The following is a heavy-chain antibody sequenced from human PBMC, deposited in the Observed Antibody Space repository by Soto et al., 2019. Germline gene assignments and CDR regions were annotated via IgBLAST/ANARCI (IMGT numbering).Heavy chain of an antibody. CDR2: IIPIFGTA. V-gene: IGHV1-69*06. Sequence: QVQLVQSGAEVKKPGSSVKVSCKASGGTFSSYAISWVRQAPGQGLEWMRGIIPIFGTANYAQKFQGRVTITADKSTSTAYMELSSLRSEDTAVYYCARGKSSSSSLLFYYYYYGMDVWGQGTTVTVSS. J-gene: IGHJ6*02. CDR1: GGTFSSYA. D-gene: IGHD6-6*01. CDR3: ARGKSSSSSLLFYYYYYGMDV.